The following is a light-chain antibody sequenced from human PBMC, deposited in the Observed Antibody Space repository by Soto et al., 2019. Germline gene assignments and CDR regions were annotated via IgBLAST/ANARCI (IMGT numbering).Light chain of an antibody. CDR2: DAS. Sequence: EIVLTQSPATLSLSPGERATLSCRASQSVSSYLAWYQQKPGQAPRLLIYDASNRATGIPARFSGSGSGKDFSLPISSLVPEDFSVYYCQQRSNWPLTFGGGTKVEIK. CDR1: QSVSSY. V-gene: IGKV3-11*01. J-gene: IGKJ4*01. CDR3: QQRSNWPLT.